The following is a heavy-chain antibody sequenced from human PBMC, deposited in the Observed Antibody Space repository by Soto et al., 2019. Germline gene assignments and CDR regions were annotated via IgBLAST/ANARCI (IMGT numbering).Heavy chain of an antibody. Sequence: QVQLVQSGAEVKKPGASVKVSCKASGYTFTNYGISWVRQAPGQGLEWMGWINGYSGYTNYAQKFQGRVTMATDTSTSTAYMERRSLRSDDTAVYYCARDGDEEANFDPWGQGTLVTVAS. CDR2: INGYSGYT. D-gene: IGHD4-17*01. CDR3: ARDGDEEANFDP. CDR1: GYTFTNYG. V-gene: IGHV1-18*01. J-gene: IGHJ5*02.